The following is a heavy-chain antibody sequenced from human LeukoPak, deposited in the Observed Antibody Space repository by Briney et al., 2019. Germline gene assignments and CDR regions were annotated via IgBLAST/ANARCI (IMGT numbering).Heavy chain of an antibody. Sequence: SETLSLTCTVSGGSISGSRYHWVWIRQPPGEGLDWIATIAYSGTTYYNPSLKSRVTISVDTSKNQFSLRLSSVTAADTAVYYCARDLVTMLPVYYYGMDVWGQGTTVTVSS. J-gene: IGHJ6*02. CDR1: GGSISGSRYH. CDR2: IAYSGTT. V-gene: IGHV4-39*02. D-gene: IGHD3-10*01. CDR3: ARDLVTMLPVYYYGMDV.